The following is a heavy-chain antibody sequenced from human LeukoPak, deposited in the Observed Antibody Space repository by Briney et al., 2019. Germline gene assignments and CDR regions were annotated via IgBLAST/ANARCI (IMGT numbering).Heavy chain of an antibody. CDR3: TRDNHIPVV. Sequence: GGSLRLSCTASGFTVGDYAMSWVRQAPGKGLEWLAFIAHKAYGGTTEYAASVKGRFTISRDDSKSIAYLQMNSLIPEDTAVYYCTRDNHIPVVWGQGALVTVSS. J-gene: IGHJ1*01. CDR1: GFTVGDYA. D-gene: IGHD4-23*01. V-gene: IGHV3-49*04. CDR2: IAHKAYGGTT.